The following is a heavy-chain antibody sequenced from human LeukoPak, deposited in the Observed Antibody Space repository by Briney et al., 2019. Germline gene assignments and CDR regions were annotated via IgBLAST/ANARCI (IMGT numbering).Heavy chain of an antibody. CDR2: IVSGVSTV. CDR1: GFTLSSYE. Sequence: PGGALRLSCAASGFTLSSYEMSSGRHAPQGGVEWGSYIVSGVSTVYYTGSLKGRFTISRDNAKNSLYLEMNSLRAEETAVNLCERVYYYGPSFGYWGQGTLVTVS. J-gene: IGHJ4*02. CDR3: ERVYYYGPSFGY. D-gene: IGHD2/OR15-2a*01. V-gene: IGHV3-48*03.